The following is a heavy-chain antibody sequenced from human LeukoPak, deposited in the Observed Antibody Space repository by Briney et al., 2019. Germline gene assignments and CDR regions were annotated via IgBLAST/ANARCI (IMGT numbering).Heavy chain of an antibody. CDR2: ISGTGGRT. CDR3: ARGDKDYYYGMDV. J-gene: IGHJ6*02. CDR1: GFTFSSYA. V-gene: IGHV3-23*01. Sequence: GGSLRLSCAASGFTFSSYAMSWVRQAPGKGLEWVSAISGTGGRTYYADSVKGRFTVSRDNAKNSLFLQMSSLRAEDTAVYYCARGDKDYYYGMDVWGQGTTVTVSS. D-gene: IGHD2-15*01.